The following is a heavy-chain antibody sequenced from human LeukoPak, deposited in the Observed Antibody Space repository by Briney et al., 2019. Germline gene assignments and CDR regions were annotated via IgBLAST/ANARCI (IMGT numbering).Heavy chain of an antibody. Sequence: GESLKISCKGFGYSFTSYWIGWVRQMPGKGLEWMGIIYPGDSDTRYSPSFQGQVTISADKSISTAYLQWSSLKASDTAMYYCARRLAAAGGTYYFDYWGQGTLVTVSS. D-gene: IGHD6-13*01. CDR2: IYPGDSDT. V-gene: IGHV5-51*01. J-gene: IGHJ4*02. CDR3: ARRLAAAGGTYYFDY. CDR1: GYSFTSYW.